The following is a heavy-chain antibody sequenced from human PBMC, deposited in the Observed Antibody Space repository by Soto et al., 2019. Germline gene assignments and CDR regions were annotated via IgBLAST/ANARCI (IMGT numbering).Heavy chain of an antibody. V-gene: IGHV3-64D*06. Sequence: MPCVRQSSEKGLEYVSSIAPNGESTYYADSMKDRFTISRDNSKNTLYLQMSSLRVEDAAVYDCGERWKEPEERDSGGQGT. D-gene: IGHD1-1*01. J-gene: IGHJ4*02. CDR3: GERWKEPEERDS. CDR2: IAPNGEST.